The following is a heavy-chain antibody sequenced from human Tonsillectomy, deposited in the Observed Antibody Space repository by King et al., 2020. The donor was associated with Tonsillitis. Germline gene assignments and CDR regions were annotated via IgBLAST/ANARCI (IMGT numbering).Heavy chain of an antibody. J-gene: IGHJ4*02. Sequence: QLQESGPGLVKPSETLSLTCTVSGGSVSSGTYYWTWIRQPPGKGLELIGYIYYSGSTNYNPSLKSRVTISVDTSKNQFFLKLSSVTAADTAVYYCARMWEWVPDYWGQGTLGTVSS. D-gene: IGHD1-26*01. V-gene: IGHV4-61*01. CDR1: GGSVSSGTYY. CDR3: ARMWEWVPDY. CDR2: IYYSGST.